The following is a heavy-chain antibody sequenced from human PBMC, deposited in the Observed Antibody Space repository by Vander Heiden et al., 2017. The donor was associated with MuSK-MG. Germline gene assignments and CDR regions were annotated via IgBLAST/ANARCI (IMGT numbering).Heavy chain of an antibody. V-gene: IGHV3-30*04. Sequence: QVQLVESGGGVVQPGRSLRPSCTASGSTLSGYAMHWVRQAPGKGLEWVAIISYDGSYKHYIDSVKCRFTISSDASENTLFLQMNSLRVDDTAVYYCAKDRSGSYVFDHWGQGTLVTVSP. CDR2: ISYDGSYK. J-gene: IGHJ4*02. CDR1: GSTLSGYA. D-gene: IGHD3-10*01. CDR3: AKDRSGSYVFDH.